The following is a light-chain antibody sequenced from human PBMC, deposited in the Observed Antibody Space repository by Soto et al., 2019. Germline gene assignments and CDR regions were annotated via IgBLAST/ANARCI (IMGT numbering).Light chain of an antibody. V-gene: IGKV1-9*01. CDR3: LQLNTYPFT. Sequence: DIQLTQSPSFLSASVGDRVTITCRASQGISSYLAWYQQKPGKAPKLLIYAASTLQSGVPSRFSGSESGTEFTLTIRRLQPEDCAGYYCLQLNTYPFTVGGGPKVEIK. CDR2: AAS. J-gene: IGKJ4*01. CDR1: QGISSY.